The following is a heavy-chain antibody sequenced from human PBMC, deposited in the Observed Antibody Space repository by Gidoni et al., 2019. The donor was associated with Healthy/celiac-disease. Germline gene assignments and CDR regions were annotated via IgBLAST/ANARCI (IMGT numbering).Heavy chain of an antibody. CDR1: GYTLTELS. J-gene: IGHJ3*02. CDR2: FDPEDGET. Sequence: QLQLVQSGAEVKKPGASVQVSCKVSGYTLTELSMHWVRQAPGKGLEWMGGFDPEDGETIYAQKFQGRATMTEDTSTDTAYMELSSLRSEDTAVYYCATDVPRGYSYGSDAFDIWGQGTMVTVSS. D-gene: IGHD5-18*01. V-gene: IGHV1-24*01. CDR3: ATDVPRGYSYGSDAFDI.